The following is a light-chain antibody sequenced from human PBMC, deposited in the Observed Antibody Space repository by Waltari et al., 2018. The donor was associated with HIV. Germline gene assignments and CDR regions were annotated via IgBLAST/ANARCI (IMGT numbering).Light chain of an antibody. CDR2: GND. V-gene: IGLV1-44*01. Sequence: QSELTQPPSTSGAPGQRVTISCSGSSSNIGSNTVNWYQHLPGATPKLLIYGNDQWPSGVPDRFSGSKSGTSASLAISGLLSEDEGDYYCATWDDSLKGVIFGGGTKLTVL. J-gene: IGLJ2*01. CDR3: ATWDDSLKGVI. CDR1: SSNIGSNT.